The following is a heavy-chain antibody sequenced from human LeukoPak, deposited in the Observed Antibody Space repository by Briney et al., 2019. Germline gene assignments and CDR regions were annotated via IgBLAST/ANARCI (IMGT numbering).Heavy chain of an antibody. D-gene: IGHD5-18*01. CDR1: GFTFSHSA. CDR2: ISGSGGST. Sequence: GGSLRLSCAASGFTFSHSAMEWVRQAPGKGLEWVSAISGSGGSTYYADSVKGRFTISRDNSKNTLYLQMNSLRAEDTAVYYCAKVGSTAMVAHFDYWGQGTLVTVSS. V-gene: IGHV3-23*01. J-gene: IGHJ4*02. CDR3: AKVGSTAMVAHFDY.